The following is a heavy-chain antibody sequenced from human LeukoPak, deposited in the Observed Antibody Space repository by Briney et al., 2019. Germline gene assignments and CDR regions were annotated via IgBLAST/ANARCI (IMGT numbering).Heavy chain of an antibody. D-gene: IGHD3-22*01. CDR1: GYAFTSYG. Sequence: ASVKVSCKASGYAFTSYGISWVRQAPGQGLEWMGRIIPILGIANYAQKFQGRVTITADKSTSTAYMELSSLRSEDTAVYYCARDNDSSGYYYRLYYFDYWGQGTLVTVSS. CDR2: IIPILGIA. J-gene: IGHJ4*02. CDR3: ARDNDSSGYYYRLYYFDY. V-gene: IGHV1-69*04.